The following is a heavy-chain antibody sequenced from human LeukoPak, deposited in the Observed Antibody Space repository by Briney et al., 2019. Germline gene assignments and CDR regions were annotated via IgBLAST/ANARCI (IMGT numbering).Heavy chain of an antibody. V-gene: IGHV1-8*01. J-gene: IGHJ5*02. CDR1: GYTFSRYE. D-gene: IGHD2-15*01. Sequence: ASVKVSCKASGYTFSRYEIHWVRQDTGQGLEWVGCMNPNTGNTAYAEKFQGRVTMTRDTSIDPAYMELSSLRSEDTAIYYCARGHRFRGNCRGVTCWVWFDPWGQGTLVTVSS. CDR2: MNPNTGNT. CDR3: ARGHRFRGNCRGVTCWVWFDP.